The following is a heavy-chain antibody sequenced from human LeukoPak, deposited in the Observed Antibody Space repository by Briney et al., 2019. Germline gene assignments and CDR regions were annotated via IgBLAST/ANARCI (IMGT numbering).Heavy chain of an antibody. J-gene: IGHJ3*02. CDR2: IYYSGST. V-gene: IGHV4-59*01. CDR3: ARGGLENGYHSNDGFDI. D-gene: IGHD3-22*01. CDR1: GGSISGYY. Sequence: SETLSLTCTVSGGSISGYYWSWIRQPPGEGLEWIGYIYYSGSTKYNPSLKSRVTMSVDTSRNQFSLKLSSVTAADTAVYYCARGGLENGYHSNDGFDIWGQGTMVTVSS.